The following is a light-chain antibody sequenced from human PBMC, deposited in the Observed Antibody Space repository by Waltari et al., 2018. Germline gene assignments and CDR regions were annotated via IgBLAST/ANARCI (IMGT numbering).Light chain of an antibody. J-gene: IGLJ2*01. CDR1: SSDVGGYNS. Sequence: QSALTQPASVSGSPGQSITISCTGTSSDVGGYNSVSWYQQHPGKAPKLMIYDVTSRPSGVSPRFSGAKSVNTASLTISGLQAEDEADYYCSSYTGRSISVVFGGGTKLTVL. CDR2: DVT. CDR3: SSYTGRSISVV. V-gene: IGLV2-14*03.